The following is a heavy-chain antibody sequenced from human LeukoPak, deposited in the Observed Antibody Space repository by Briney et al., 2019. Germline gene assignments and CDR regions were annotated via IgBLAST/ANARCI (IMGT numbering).Heavy chain of an antibody. V-gene: IGHV4-39*07. D-gene: IGHD1-26*01. Sequence: PSETLSLTCTVSGGSISSSSYYWGWIRQPPGKGLEWIGSIYYSGSTNYNPSLKSRVTISVDTSKNQFSLKLSSVTAADTAVYYCAREVVGATSYYYYYYMDVWGKGTTVTVSS. CDR2: IYYSGST. CDR3: AREVVGATSYYYYYYMDV. J-gene: IGHJ6*03. CDR1: GGSISSSSYY.